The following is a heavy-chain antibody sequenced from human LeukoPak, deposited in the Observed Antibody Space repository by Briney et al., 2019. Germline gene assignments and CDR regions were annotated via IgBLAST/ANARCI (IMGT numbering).Heavy chain of an antibody. CDR2: INHSGST. CDR3: ARGQGYYYGSGSHNLFDY. J-gene: IGHJ4*02. D-gene: IGHD3-10*01. CDR1: GGSFSGYC. Sequence: SETLSLTCAVYGGSFSGYCWSWIRQPPGKGLEWIGEINHSGSTNYNPSLKSRVTISVDTSKNQFSLKLSSVTAADTAVYYCARGQGYYYGSGSHNLFDYWGQGTLVTVSS. V-gene: IGHV4-34*01.